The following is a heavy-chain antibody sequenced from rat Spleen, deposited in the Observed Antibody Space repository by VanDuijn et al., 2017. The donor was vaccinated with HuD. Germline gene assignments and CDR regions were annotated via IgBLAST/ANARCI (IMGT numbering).Heavy chain of an antibody. D-gene: IGHD2-5*01. CDR2: ISYDGSTT. CDR3: VRQGYLRDWYFDF. V-gene: IGHV5-29*01. J-gene: IGHJ1*01. Sequence: EVQLVESGGGLVQPGRSLKLSCVASGFTFNNYWMTWVRQVPTKGLDWVATISYDGSTTYYRDSVKGRFTISRDDGKSTLYLEMDSLRSEDMATYYCVRQGYLRDWYFDFWGPGTMVTVSS. CDR1: GFTFNNYW.